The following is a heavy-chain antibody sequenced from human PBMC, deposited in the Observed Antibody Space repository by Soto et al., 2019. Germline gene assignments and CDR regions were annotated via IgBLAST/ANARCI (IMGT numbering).Heavy chain of an antibody. CDR1: GGSISSYY. CDR3: ARLLYAVNYYFDY. Sequence: SETLSLTCTVSGGSISSYYWSWIRQPPGKGLEWIGYIYYSGSTNYNPSLKSRVTISVDTSKNQFSLKLSSVTAADTAVYYCARLLYAVNYYFDYWGQGTLVTVSS. D-gene: IGHD2-8*01. V-gene: IGHV4-59*08. CDR2: IYYSGST. J-gene: IGHJ4*02.